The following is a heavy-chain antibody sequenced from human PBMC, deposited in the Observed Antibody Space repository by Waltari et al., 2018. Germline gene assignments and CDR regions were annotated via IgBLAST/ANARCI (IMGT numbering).Heavy chain of an antibody. CDR2: ITTNTGNP. D-gene: IGHD2-2*01. J-gene: IGHJ5*02. CDR3: AREVVPPHTIVVNWFDP. Sequence: QVQLAQSGSELKKPGASVKISCKASGYTFTDYAITGVRQAPGQGLELMGWITTNTGNPTEAQGFTGRVVFSLDTSVSTAYLQITSLKTEDSAVYYCAREVVPPHTIVVNWFDPWGQGTLVTVSS. CDR1: GYTFTDYA. V-gene: IGHV7-4-1*02.